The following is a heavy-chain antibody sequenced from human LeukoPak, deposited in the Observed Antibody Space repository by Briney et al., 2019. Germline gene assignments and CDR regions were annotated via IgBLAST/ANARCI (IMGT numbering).Heavy chain of an antibody. CDR1: GGSISSGGYS. J-gene: IGHJ4*02. V-gene: IGHV4-30-4*07. CDR2: IYYSGST. Sequence: PSETLSLTCAVSGGSISSGGYSWSWIRQPPGKGLEWIGYIYYSGSTYYNPSLKSRVTISVDTSKNQFSLKLSSVTAADTAVYYCGREGDYGDYDDYWGQGTLVTVSS. CDR3: GREGDYGDYDDY. D-gene: IGHD4-17*01.